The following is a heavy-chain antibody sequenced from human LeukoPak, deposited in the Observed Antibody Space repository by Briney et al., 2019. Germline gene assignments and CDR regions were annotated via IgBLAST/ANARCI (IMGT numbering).Heavy chain of an antibody. J-gene: IGHJ4*02. V-gene: IGHV3-7*01. CDR3: ARGGYYRFEY. Sequence: GGSLRPSCAASGFTFSTHWMTWVRQAPGKGLEWVASIKEDGSEKYYVDSVQGRFTISRDNAKSSMYLQMNSLRAEDTGVYYCARGGYYRFEYWGQGTLVTVSS. CDR2: IKEDGSEK. CDR1: GFTFSTHW. D-gene: IGHD2/OR15-2a*01.